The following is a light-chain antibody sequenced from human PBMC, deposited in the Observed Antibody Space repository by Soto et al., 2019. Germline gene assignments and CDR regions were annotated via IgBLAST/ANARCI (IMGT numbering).Light chain of an antibody. CDR2: DAS. CDR3: QQRSNWPIT. CDR1: RSVSNY. V-gene: IGKV3-11*01. Sequence: EIVLTQSPATLSLSPGESATLSCRASRSVSNYLAWYQQKPGQAPRLLIYDASSRPTDIPARFSGSGSGTDFPLTISSLEPEDFAPYYWQQRSNWPITFGQGTRLEIK. J-gene: IGKJ5*01.